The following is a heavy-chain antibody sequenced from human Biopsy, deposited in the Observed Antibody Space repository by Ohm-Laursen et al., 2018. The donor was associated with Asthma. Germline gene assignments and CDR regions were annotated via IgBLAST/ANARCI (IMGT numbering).Heavy chain of an antibody. CDR2: TYWDADK. D-gene: IGHD5-24*01. CDR3: AHFKMSTSMAFDS. Sequence: TQTLTLTYSFSGFSLSTSGVGVGWIRQPPGKALDWLALTYWDADKRYSPSLKTRLTITKDTSNNQVVLTLTNVDPVDTATYYCAHFKMSTSMAFDSWGQGTLVTVSS. CDR1: GFSLSTSGVG. J-gene: IGHJ4*02. V-gene: IGHV2-5*02.